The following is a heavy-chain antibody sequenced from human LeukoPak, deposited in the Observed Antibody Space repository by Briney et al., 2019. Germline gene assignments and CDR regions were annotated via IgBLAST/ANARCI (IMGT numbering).Heavy chain of an antibody. Sequence: GGTLRLSCAASGFTFSRYDMSWVRQAPGKGLEWVSAISGSGGSTYYADSVKGRFTISRDNSKNTLYLQMSSLRAEDTAVYYCARGGGYGVKIDYWGQGTLVTVSS. CDR1: GFTFSRYD. D-gene: IGHD3-10*01. V-gene: IGHV3-23*01. J-gene: IGHJ4*02. CDR2: ISGSGGST. CDR3: ARGGGYGVKIDY.